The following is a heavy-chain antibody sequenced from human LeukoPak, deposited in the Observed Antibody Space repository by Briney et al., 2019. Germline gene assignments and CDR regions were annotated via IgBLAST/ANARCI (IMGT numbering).Heavy chain of an antibody. Sequence: PSETLSLTCAVYGGSFSGYYWSWIRQPPGKGLGWIGEINHSGSTNYNPSLKSRVTISVDTSKNQFSLKLSSVTAADTAVYYCARRGAGSGYADYWGQGTLVTVSS. CDR2: INHSGST. D-gene: IGHD5-12*01. CDR3: ARRGAGSGYADY. J-gene: IGHJ4*02. CDR1: GGSFSGYY. V-gene: IGHV4-34*01.